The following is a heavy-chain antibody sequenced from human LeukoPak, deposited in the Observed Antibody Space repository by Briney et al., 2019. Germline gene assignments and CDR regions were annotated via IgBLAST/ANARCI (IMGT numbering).Heavy chain of an antibody. CDR1: GYTFTSYG. J-gene: IGHJ4*02. V-gene: IGHV1-18*01. Sequence: ASVKVSCKASGYTFTSYGISWVRQAPGQGLEWMGWISAYNGNTNYAQKLQGRVTMTTDTSTSTAYMELRSLRSDDTAVYYCARVHSYYYGAGSYCSDYWGQGTLVTVSS. D-gene: IGHD3-10*01. CDR3: ARVHSYYYGAGSYCSDY. CDR2: ISAYNGNT.